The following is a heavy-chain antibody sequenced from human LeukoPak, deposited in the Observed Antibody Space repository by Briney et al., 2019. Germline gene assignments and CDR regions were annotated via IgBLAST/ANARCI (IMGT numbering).Heavy chain of an antibody. Sequence: GGSLRLSCAASGFTFNTFWMSWVRQAPGKGLEWVANIKHDGSEKYYVDSVKGQFTISRDNAKNSLYLQMSSLRADDTAVYYCARVEASGYDYGAFDYWGQGTLVTVSS. CDR1: GFTFNTFW. J-gene: IGHJ4*02. V-gene: IGHV3-7*01. CDR2: IKHDGSEK. D-gene: IGHD5-12*01. CDR3: ARVEASGYDYGAFDY.